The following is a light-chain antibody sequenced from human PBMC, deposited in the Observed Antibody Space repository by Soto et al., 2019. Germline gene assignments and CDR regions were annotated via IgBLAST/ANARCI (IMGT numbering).Light chain of an antibody. J-gene: IGKJ4*01. CDR2: GAS. Sequence: DIVMTQSPSTLSASPGERATLSCRASQSFSSCLAWYQQKPGQAPRLLIYGASARATGIPARFSGSGSGTEFTLTISSLQSEDFAVYYCQQYNNWPFTFGGGTKVEI. CDR1: QSFSSC. V-gene: IGKV3-15*01. CDR3: QQYNNWPFT.